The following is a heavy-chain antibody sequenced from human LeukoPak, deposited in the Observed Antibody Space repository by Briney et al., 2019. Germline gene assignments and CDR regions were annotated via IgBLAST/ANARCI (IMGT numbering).Heavy chain of an antibody. Sequence: PSETLSLTCTVSGGSISSTTYYWGWLRQPPGKGLEWTGSMHYSGSTYYNPSLNSRVTISLDTSKNLFSLRLSSVTAADTAVYYCTGDYGDYVIGHWGQGTLVTVSS. CDR3: TGDYGDYVIGH. CDR1: GGSISSTTYY. CDR2: MHYSGST. D-gene: IGHD4-17*01. J-gene: IGHJ4*02. V-gene: IGHV4-39*01.